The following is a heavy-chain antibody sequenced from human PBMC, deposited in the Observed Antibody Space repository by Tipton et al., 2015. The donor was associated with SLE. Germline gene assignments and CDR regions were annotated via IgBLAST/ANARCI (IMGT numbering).Heavy chain of an antibody. D-gene: IGHD6-13*01. CDR2: IHPGDSDT. J-gene: IGHJ5*02. CDR3: ASQVSSAAGTIWFDP. CDR1: GYSFTNYW. V-gene: IGHV5-51*03. Sequence: QLVQSGAEVKKPGESLKISCKGSGYSFTNYWIGWVRQMPGKGLEGMGIIHPGDSDTRYSPSFKGQVTTSADKSTSTAYLQWSSLKASDTAMYYCASQVSSAAGTIWFDPWGQGTLVTVSS.